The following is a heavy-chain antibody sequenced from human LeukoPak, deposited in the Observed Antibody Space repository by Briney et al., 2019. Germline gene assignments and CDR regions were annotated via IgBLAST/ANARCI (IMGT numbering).Heavy chain of an antibody. J-gene: IGHJ5*02. D-gene: IGHD2-15*01. CDR3: ARDVVPRFDP. CDR1: GGTFSSYA. Sequence: SVKVSCKASGGTFSSYAIGWVRQAPGQGLEWMGRIIPILGIANYAQKFQGRVTITADKSTSTAYMELSSLRSEDTAVYYCARDVVPRFDPWGQGTLVTVSS. V-gene: IGHV1-69*04. CDR2: IIPILGIA.